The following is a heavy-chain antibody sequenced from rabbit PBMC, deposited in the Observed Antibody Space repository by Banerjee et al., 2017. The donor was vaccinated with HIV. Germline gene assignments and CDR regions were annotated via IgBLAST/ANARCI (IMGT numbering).Heavy chain of an antibody. J-gene: IGHJ4*01. Sequence: QEQLVESGGGLVQPGGSLKLSCKASGFDFSSYGVSWVRQAPGKGLEWIGYIDPVFGSTYCASWVNGRFTISSHNAQNTLYLQLNSLTAADTATYFCVSYDDYGDRNLWGPGTLVTVS. CDR3: VSYDDYGDRNL. D-gene: IGHD2-1*01. CDR2: IDPVFGST. CDR1: GFDFSSYG. V-gene: IGHV1S47*01.